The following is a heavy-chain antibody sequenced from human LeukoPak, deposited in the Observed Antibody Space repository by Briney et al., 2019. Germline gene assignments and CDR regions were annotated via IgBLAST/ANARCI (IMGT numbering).Heavy chain of an antibody. D-gene: IGHD3-10*01. CDR2: ISSSGSTI. V-gene: IGHV3-48*03. CDR3: ARDYYGSGSSGFDY. Sequence: GGSLRLSCAASGFTFSSYEMNWVRQAPGKGLEWVSYISSSGSTIYYADSVKGRFTIFRDNAKNSLYLQMNSLRAEDTAVYYCARDYYGSGSSGFDYWGQGTLVAVSS. CDR1: GFTFSSYE. J-gene: IGHJ4*02.